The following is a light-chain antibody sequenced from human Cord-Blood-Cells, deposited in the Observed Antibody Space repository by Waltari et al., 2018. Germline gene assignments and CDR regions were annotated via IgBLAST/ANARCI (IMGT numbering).Light chain of an antibody. J-gene: IGKJ2*01. CDR3: QQYNNWPPMYT. CDR1: QSVSSN. V-gene: IGKV3-15*01. CDR2: GAS. Sequence: EIVMTQSPATLSVSPVERATLSCRASQSVSSNLAWYLQKPGQAPRLLIYGASTRATGIPARFSGSGSGTEFTLTISSLQSEDFAVYYCQQYNNWPPMYTFGQGTKLEIK.